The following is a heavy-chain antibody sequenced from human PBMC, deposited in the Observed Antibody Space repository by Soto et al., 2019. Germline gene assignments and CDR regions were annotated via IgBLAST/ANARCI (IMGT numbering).Heavy chain of an antibody. J-gene: IGHJ6*02. Sequence: SVKVSCKASGGTFSSYAISWVRQAPGQGLEWMGGIIPIFGTANYAQKFQGRVTITADKSTSTAYMELSSLRSEDTAVYYCARARAYCSGGSCYSPYYYGMDVWDQGTTVTVSS. CDR3: ARARAYCSGGSCYSPYYYGMDV. CDR1: GGTFSSYA. CDR2: IIPIFGTA. D-gene: IGHD2-15*01. V-gene: IGHV1-69*06.